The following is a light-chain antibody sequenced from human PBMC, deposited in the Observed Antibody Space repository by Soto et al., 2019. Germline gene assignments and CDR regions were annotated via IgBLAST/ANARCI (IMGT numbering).Light chain of an antibody. J-gene: IGKJ1*01. CDR3: QQYGSSPQT. V-gene: IGKV3-20*01. Sequence: EIVLTQSQGPMSLSPGERATLSCRASQSVSSSYLAWYQQKPGQAPRLLIYGASSRATGIPDRFSGSGSGTDFTLTISRLEPEDFAVYYCQQYGSSPQTFGQGTKVEI. CDR2: GAS. CDR1: QSVSSSY.